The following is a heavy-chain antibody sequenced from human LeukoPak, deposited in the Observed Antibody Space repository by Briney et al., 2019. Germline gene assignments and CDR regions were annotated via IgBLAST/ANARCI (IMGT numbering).Heavy chain of an antibody. CDR2: ISSSSSTI. Sequence: PGGSLRLSCAASGFTFSGYNMNWVRQAPGKGLEWVSYISSSSSTIYYADSVKGRFTISRDNSKNTLYLQMNSLRAEDSAVYYCARGDGYNFFDYWGQGTLVTVSS. V-gene: IGHV3-48*01. J-gene: IGHJ4*02. CDR3: ARGDGYNFFDY. CDR1: GFTFSGYN. D-gene: IGHD5-24*01.